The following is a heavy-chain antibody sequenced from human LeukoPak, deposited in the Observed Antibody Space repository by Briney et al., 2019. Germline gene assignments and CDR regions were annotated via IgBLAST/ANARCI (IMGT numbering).Heavy chain of an antibody. CDR3: ARGGSYLGNAFDI. V-gene: IGHV4-39*07. J-gene: IGHJ3*02. Sequence: SETLSLTCTVSGGSISSSSYYWGWIRQPPGKGLEWIGSIYYSGSTYYNPSLKSRVTISVDTSKNQFSLKLSSVTAADTAVYYCARGGSYLGNAFDIWGQGTMVTVSS. CDR2: IYYSGST. D-gene: IGHD1-26*01. CDR1: GGSISSSSYY.